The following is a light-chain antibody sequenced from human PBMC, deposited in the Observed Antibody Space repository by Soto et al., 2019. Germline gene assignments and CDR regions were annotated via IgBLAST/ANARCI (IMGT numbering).Light chain of an antibody. CDR3: GAWDGSLKGYV. Sequence: QSVLTQPPSVSGTPGQRVTISCSGSSSNIGMNTVNWYQQPPGTAPKVLIHNNNQRPSGVPDRFSGSTSGTSASLAISGLQSEDEAAYYCGAWDGSLKGYVFGTGTKLTVL. CDR2: NNN. CDR1: SSNIGMNT. V-gene: IGLV1-44*01. J-gene: IGLJ1*01.